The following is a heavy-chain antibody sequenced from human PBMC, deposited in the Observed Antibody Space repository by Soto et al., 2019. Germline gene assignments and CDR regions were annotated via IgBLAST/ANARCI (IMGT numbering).Heavy chain of an antibody. D-gene: IGHD1-1*01. CDR1: GYTFTNYG. V-gene: IGHV1-18*04. Sequence: QVQLVQSGAEVKNPGASVKVSCTASGYTFTNYGITWVRQAPGQGLAWMGWINPYDGNTNYAQKFQGRVTMTTDTSTSTAYMEVKSRTSNDTAIYYCATPTTGDYWGQGTLVTVSS. CDR3: ATPTTGDY. J-gene: IGHJ4*02. CDR2: INPYDGNT.